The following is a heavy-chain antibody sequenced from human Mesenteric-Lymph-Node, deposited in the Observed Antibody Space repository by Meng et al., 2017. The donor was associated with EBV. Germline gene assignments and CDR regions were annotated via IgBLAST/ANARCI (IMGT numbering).Heavy chain of an antibody. CDR1: CGSFIDYL. D-gene: IGHD3-10*01. CDR3: ARPRIRYGSGSYYY. J-gene: IGHJ4*02. CDR2: INHSGST. Sequence: DQWGGSLLKPAGALSLPCPVHCGSFIDYLLTWIRQAPGKGLEWVGEINHSGSTKYNPPLTSRVTISVDTSKNQISLNLNSVTAADTAVYYCARPRIRYGSGSYYYWGQGTLVTVSS. V-gene: IGHV4-34*01.